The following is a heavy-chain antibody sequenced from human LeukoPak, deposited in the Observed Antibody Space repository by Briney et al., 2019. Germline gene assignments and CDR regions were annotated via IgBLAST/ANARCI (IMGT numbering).Heavy chain of an antibody. Sequence: GSLRLSCAASGFTVSSNYMSWVRQAPGKGLEWGSVIYSGGSTYYADSVKGRFTISRDNSKNTLYLQMNSLRAEDTAVYYCARVPKYGGNSYYFDYWGQGTLVTVSS. CDR1: GFTVSSNY. J-gene: IGHJ4*02. D-gene: IGHD4-23*01. V-gene: IGHV3-66*01. CDR3: ARVPKYGGNSYYFDY. CDR2: IYSGGST.